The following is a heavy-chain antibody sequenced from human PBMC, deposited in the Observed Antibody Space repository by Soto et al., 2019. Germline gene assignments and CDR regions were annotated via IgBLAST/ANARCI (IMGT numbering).Heavy chain of an antibody. CDR1: GFTFSDHY. D-gene: IGHD3-9*01. CDR2: TRNKANSYTI. V-gene: IGHV3-72*01. J-gene: IGHJ3*02. CDR3: AREGTYYDILTGYARPVDAFDI. Sequence: PGGSLRLSCAASGFTFSDHYMDWVRQAPGKGLEWVGRTRNKANSYTIEYAASVKGRFTISRDDSKNSLYLQMNSLKTEDTAVYYCAREGTYYDILTGYARPVDAFDIWGQGTMVTVSS.